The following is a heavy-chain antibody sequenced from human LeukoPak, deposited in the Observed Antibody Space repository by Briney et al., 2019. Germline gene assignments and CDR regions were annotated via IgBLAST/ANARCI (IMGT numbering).Heavy chain of an antibody. CDR1: GFTFSGYS. CDR3: ARGIPSLATPDN. V-gene: IGHV3-21*01. J-gene: IGHJ4*02. D-gene: IGHD2-2*01. CDR2: ISSSNYI. Sequence: GGSLRLSCAASGFTFSGYSMNWVRQAPGKGLEWVSSISSSNYISYADSVKGRFTISRDNAKNSLYLQMNSLRAEDTAVYYCARGIPSLATPDNWAQETLVTVSS.